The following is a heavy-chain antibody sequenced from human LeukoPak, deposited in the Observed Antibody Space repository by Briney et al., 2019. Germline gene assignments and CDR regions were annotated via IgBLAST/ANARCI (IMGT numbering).Heavy chain of an antibody. CDR1: GASISPYY. D-gene: IGHD3-10*01. CDR2: LYPSGSS. CDR3: ARDLSGSLYFDY. Sequence: SETLSLTCTVSGASISPYYWNWIRQSAGKGLEWIGRLYPSGSSDYNPSLKRRVTMSVDTSKNQFSLKVTSVTAADTAIYFCARDLSGSLYFDYWGHGILVTVSA. J-gene: IGHJ4*01. V-gene: IGHV4-4*07.